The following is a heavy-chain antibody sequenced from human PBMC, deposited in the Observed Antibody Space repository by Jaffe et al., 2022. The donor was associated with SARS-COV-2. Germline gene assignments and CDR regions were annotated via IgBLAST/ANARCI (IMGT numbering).Heavy chain of an antibody. CDR2: IYYSGST. J-gene: IGHJ6*03. CDR3: ARMSIASDTAMVIPYYYYYMDV. CDR1: GGSVSSGSYY. Sequence: QVQLQESGPGLVKPSETLSLTCTVSGGSVSSGSYYWSWIRQPPGKGLEWIGYIYYSGSTNYNPSLKSRVTISVDTSKNQFSLKLSSVTAADTAVYYCARMSIASDTAMVIPYYYYYMDVWGKGTTVTVSS. D-gene: IGHD5-18*01. V-gene: IGHV4-61*01.